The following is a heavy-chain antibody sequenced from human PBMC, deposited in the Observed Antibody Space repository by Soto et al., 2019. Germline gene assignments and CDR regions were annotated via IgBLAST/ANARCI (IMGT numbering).Heavy chain of an antibody. D-gene: IGHD4-4*01. CDR3: ARAQHDYSGAFDI. Sequence: GGSLRLSCAASGFTFSSYSMNWVRQAPGKGLEWVSSISSSSSYIYYADSVKGRFTISRDNAKNSLYLQMNSLRAEDTAVYYCARAQHDYSGAFDIWGQGTMVTVSS. CDR2: ISSSSSYI. V-gene: IGHV3-21*01. CDR1: GFTFSSYS. J-gene: IGHJ3*02.